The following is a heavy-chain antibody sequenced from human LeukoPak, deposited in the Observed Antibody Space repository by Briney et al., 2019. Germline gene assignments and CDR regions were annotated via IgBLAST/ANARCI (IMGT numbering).Heavy chain of an antibody. J-gene: IGHJ4*02. V-gene: IGHV3-30*02. Sequence: GGSLRLSCGASGFTFSNYGMLWVRQAPGKGLEWVAFIRYDGNNKLYADSMKGRFTISRDNSKNSLYLHINSLRAEDTAVYYCVKDNPLDYWGQGTLVIVSS. CDR2: IRYDGNNK. D-gene: IGHD1-14*01. CDR1: GFTFSNYG. CDR3: VKDNPLDY.